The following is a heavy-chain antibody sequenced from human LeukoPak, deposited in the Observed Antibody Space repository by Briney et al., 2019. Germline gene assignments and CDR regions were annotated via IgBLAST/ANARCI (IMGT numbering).Heavy chain of an antibody. CDR3: ARDVFVASDAFDI. CDR2: ILHNGST. Sequence: SETLSLTCAVYGGSFSDYCWGWIRQTPGRGLEWVGEILHNGSTDYNPSLKSRATISIDVSKNQFSLKLRSVTAADTAMYYCARDVFVASDAFDIWGHGTLVSVSS. D-gene: IGHD5-12*01. CDR1: GGSFSDYC. V-gene: IGHV4-34*12. J-gene: IGHJ3*02.